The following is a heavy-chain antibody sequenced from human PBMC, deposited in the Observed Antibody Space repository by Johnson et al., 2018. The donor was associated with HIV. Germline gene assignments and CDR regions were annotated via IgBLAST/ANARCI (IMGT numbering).Heavy chain of an antibody. D-gene: IGHD1-26*01. Sequence: QVQLVESGGGVVQPGGSLRLSCAASGFTFSSYGMHWVRQAPGKVLEWVAFIRYDGSNKYYADSVKGRFPISRDNSKNTLYLQMNSLRAEDTAVYYCARERRGLIVGGLDAFDIWGQGTMVTVAS. J-gene: IGHJ3*02. V-gene: IGHV3-30*02. CDR1: GFTFSSYG. CDR3: ARERRGLIVGGLDAFDI. CDR2: IRYDGSNK.